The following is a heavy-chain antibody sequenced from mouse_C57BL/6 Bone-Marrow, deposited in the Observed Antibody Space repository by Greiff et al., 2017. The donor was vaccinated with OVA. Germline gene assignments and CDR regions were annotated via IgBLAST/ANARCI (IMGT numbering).Heavy chain of an antibody. J-gene: IGHJ3*01. D-gene: IGHD2-2*01. V-gene: IGHV1-50*01. CDR2: IDPSDSYT. CDR1: GYTFTSYW. Sequence: VQLQQPGAELVKPGASVKLSCKASGYTFTSYWMQWVKQRPGQGLEWIGEIDPSDSYTNYNQKFKGKATLTVDTSSSTAYMQLSSLTSEDSAVYYCARDDLLWLRRGFAYWGQGTLVTVSA. CDR3: ARDDLLWLRRGFAY.